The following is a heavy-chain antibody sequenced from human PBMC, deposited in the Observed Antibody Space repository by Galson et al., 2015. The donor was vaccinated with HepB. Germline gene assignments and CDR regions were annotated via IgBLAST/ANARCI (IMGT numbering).Heavy chain of an antibody. CDR2: ISSNGGST. CDR3: GSSAVAGTSRVVLFDY. Sequence: SLRLSCAASGFTFSSYAMHWVRQAPGKGLEYVSAISSNGGSTYYADSVKGRFTISRDNSKNTLYLQMSSLRAEDTAVYYCGSSAVAGTSRVVLFDYWGQGTLVTVSS. CDR1: GFTFSSYA. D-gene: IGHD6-19*01. J-gene: IGHJ4*02. V-gene: IGHV3-64D*06.